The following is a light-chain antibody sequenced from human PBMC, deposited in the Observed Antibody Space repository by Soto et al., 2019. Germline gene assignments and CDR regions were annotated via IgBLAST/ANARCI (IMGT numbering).Light chain of an antibody. V-gene: IGLV1-44*01. J-gene: IGLJ1*01. CDR1: SSNIGSNT. CDR3: AAWDASLNGPV. CDR2: SNN. Sequence: QSVLTQPPSASGAPGQRVTISCSGSSSNIGSNTVSWFQQLPGTAPKLLIYSNNQRPSGVPDRFSGSKSGTSASLAISGLQSEDEADYYCAAWDASLNGPVFGTGTKVTVL.